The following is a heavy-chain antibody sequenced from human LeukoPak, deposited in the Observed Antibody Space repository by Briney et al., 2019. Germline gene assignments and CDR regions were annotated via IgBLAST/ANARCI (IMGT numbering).Heavy chain of an antibody. CDR1: GGPYSSGDYY. CDR3: ARGSYSGYDSA. V-gene: IGHV4-30-4*08. CDR2: IYYSGSI. J-gene: IGHJ5*02. D-gene: IGHD5-12*01. Sequence: SQTLSLTCTVSGGPYSSGDYYWSWSPQPPGKGLVWIGYIYYSGSIYYNPSLKIRVTLSVDTANTQFAHELRAVPGPDTAVYYCARGSYSGYDSAWGQGTLVTVSS.